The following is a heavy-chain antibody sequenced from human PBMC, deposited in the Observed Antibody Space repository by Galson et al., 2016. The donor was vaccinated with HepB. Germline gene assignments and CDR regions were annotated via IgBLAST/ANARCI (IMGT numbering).Heavy chain of an antibody. J-gene: IGHJ5*02. D-gene: IGHD6-19*01. CDR1: GASISSTNW. Sequence: ETLSLTCTVSGASISSTNWWTWVRQSPEKGLEWIGEVYREGSTNYNPSLKGRVSLSVDKSRNQFFLDLTSLTAADTAVYFCAREIAVADMNWFDPWGQGTLVIVSS. CDR3: AREIAVADMNWFDP. CDR2: VYREGST. V-gene: IGHV4-4*01.